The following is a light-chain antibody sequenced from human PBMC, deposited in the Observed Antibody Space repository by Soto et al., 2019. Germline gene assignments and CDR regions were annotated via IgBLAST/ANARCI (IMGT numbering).Light chain of an antibody. CDR2: GAS. Sequence: DMVVTQSPATLSVSRGERATVAGSAGLRFNSSLAWYQQQSGRSPRLLIYGASTRAIVIPARFSCSVSGTELTLTLSSMQSEDFAVYYCLQYNNWWTFGQGTKVEIK. CDR1: LRFNSS. J-gene: IGKJ1*01. V-gene: IGKV3-15*01. CDR3: LQYNNWWT.